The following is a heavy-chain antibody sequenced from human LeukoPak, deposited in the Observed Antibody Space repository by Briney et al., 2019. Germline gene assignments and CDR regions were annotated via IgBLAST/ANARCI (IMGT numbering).Heavy chain of an antibody. CDR3: AKHRTTVLTDFDY. J-gene: IGHJ4*02. Sequence: GGSLRLSCAASGFTFTSCAMGWVREAPGEGLEWVSTISNSGGSTFCADSVRGRFAISRDNSKNTLSLHMNSLRAEDTAVYFCAKHRTTVLTDFDYWGQGTLVTVSS. V-gene: IGHV3-23*01. D-gene: IGHD4-23*01. CDR1: GFTFTSCA. CDR2: ISNSGGST.